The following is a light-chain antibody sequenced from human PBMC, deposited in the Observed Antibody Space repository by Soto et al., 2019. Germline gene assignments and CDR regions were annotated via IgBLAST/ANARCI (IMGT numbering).Light chain of an antibody. Sequence: DIQMTQSPSTLSASVGDRVTITCRASQSISSYLNWYQQKPGKAPKLLIYAASSLQSGVPSRFSGSGSGTDFTLTMTSLQPEDLATYYCQHSYSTPRTFGPGTKVDIK. CDR3: QHSYSTPRT. CDR2: AAS. V-gene: IGKV1-39*01. CDR1: QSISSY. J-gene: IGKJ3*01.